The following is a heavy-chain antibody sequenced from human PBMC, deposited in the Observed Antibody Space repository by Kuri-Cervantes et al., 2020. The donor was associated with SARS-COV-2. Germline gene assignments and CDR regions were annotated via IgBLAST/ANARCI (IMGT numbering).Heavy chain of an antibody. D-gene: IGHD3/OR15-3a*01. CDR2: FDPQDGET. V-gene: IGHV1-24*01. CDR1: GDTLTELS. CDR3: ATHRSLRFLDCFRY. J-gene: IGHJ4*02. Sequence: ASVKVSCKVSGDTLTELSMHWVRQAPGKGLEWMGGFDPQDGETIYAQKFQGRVTMTEDTSTDTDYMELSRLRSEDTAVYDCATHRSLRFLDCFRYWGQGTLVTVSS.